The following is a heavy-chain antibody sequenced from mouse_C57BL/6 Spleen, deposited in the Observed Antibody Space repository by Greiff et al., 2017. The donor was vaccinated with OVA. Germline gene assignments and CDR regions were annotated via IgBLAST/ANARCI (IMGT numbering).Heavy chain of an antibody. Sequence: QVQLQQPGAELVRPGSSVKLSCKASGYTFTSYWLDWVKQRPGQGLGWIGQIYPSDSDTHYNRQFKDKATLTVAKSSSTAYMPLSNLTSEDSAVYYCAGRTYYYGRSYGFAYWGQGTLVTVSA. V-gene: IGHV1-61*01. CDR3: AGRTYYYGRSYGFAY. CDR2: IYPSDSDT. D-gene: IGHD1-1*01. J-gene: IGHJ3*01. CDR1: GYTFTSYW.